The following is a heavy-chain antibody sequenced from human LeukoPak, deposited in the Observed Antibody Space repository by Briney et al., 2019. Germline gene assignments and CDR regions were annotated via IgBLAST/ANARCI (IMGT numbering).Heavy chain of an antibody. J-gene: IGHJ4*02. D-gene: IGHD3-3*01. V-gene: IGHV4-34*01. CDR1: GGSLSGYY. Sequence: PSETLSLTCAVYGGSLSGYYWSWIRQPPGRGLEWIGEINRSGSANYNPSLKSRVTVSVDTSKNQFSLKLSSVTAADTAVYYCAIRPNDFWSGYYPYFDYWGQGTLVTVSS. CDR2: INRSGSA. CDR3: AIRPNDFWSGYYPYFDY.